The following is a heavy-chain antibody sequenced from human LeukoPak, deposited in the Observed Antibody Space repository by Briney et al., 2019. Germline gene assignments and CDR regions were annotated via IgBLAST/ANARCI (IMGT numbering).Heavy chain of an antibody. V-gene: IGHV3-23*01. CDR1: EFTFITYS. CDR3: AKVPQPPTYYYDSSGYPDY. Sequence: GGSLRLSCAASEFTFITYSMSWVRQAPGKGLEWVSSISAVGGSTYYADSVKGRFTISRDNSKNTLYLQMNSLRAEDTAVYYCAKVPQPPTYYYDSSGYPDYWGQGTLVTVSS. D-gene: IGHD3-22*01. J-gene: IGHJ4*02. CDR2: ISAVGGST.